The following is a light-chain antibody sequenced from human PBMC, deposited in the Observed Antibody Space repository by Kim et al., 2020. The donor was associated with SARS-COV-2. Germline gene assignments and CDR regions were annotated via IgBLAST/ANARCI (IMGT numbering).Light chain of an antibody. Sequence: SPGEWPPLPCRASQTINNKLVWYQHKPGQAPRLLIYDATTRATGVPARFIGSGSETDFTLTISSLQSEDFAVYYCQQSNDWPPLTFGQGTKVDIK. CDR1: QTINNK. V-gene: IGKV3-15*01. CDR3: QQSNDWPPLT. J-gene: IGKJ1*01. CDR2: DAT.